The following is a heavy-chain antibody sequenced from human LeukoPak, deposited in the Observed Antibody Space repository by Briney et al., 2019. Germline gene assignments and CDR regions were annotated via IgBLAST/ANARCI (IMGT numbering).Heavy chain of an antibody. D-gene: IGHD3-22*01. J-gene: IGHJ4*02. V-gene: IGHV3-23*01. Sequence: GGTLRLSCAASGFTFSSYGMSWVRQAPGKGLEWVSAISGSGGSTYYAGSVKGRFTISRDNSKNTLHLQMNSLRAEDTAVYYCARESESYDSSGSTFKYWGQGTLVTVSS. CDR2: ISGSGGST. CDR3: ARESESYDSSGSTFKY. CDR1: GFTFSSYG.